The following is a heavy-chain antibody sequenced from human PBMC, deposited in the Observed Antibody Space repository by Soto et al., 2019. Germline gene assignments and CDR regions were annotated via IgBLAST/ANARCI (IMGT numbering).Heavy chain of an antibody. Sequence: VASLTLSCRTSGYRFTSYWIAWVRQIPGKGLEWMGIIFPSDSDTRYSPSFQGQVTISADRSTSTVFLQWASLKASDTAVYFCARKDKSGYFNWFDPWGQGTLVTVSS. CDR3: ARKDKSGYFNWFDP. CDR1: GYRFTSYW. D-gene: IGHD3-22*01. CDR2: IFPSDSDT. J-gene: IGHJ5*02. V-gene: IGHV5-51*01.